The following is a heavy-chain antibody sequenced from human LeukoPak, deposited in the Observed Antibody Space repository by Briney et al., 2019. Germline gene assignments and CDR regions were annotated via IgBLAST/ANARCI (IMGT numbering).Heavy chain of an antibody. D-gene: IGHD3-3*01. V-gene: IGHV3-48*01. CDR2: ISSSSSTI. CDR1: GFTFSSYS. J-gene: IGHJ3*02. Sequence: QTGGSLRLSCAASGFTFSSYSMNWVRQAPGKGLEWVSYISSSSSTIYYADSVKGRFTISRDNAKNSLYLQMNSLRAEDTAVYYCARERGSVYDFWSGPDHDAFDIWGQGTMVTVSS. CDR3: ARERGSVYDFWSGPDHDAFDI.